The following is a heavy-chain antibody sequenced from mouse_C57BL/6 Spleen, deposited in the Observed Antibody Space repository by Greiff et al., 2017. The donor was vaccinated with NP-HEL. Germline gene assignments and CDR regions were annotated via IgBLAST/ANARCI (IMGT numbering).Heavy chain of an antibody. CDR2: IYPGSGNT. D-gene: IGHD2-4*01. J-gene: IGHJ2*01. V-gene: IGHV1-66*01. CDR1: GYSFTSYY. CDR3: ARNYDSFDY. Sequence: QVQLQQSGPELVKPGASVKISCKASGYSFTSYYIHWVKQRPGQGLEWIGWIYPGSGNTKYNEKFKGKATLTADTSSSTAYMQLSSLTSEDAAVYYCARNYDSFDYWGQGTTLTVSS.